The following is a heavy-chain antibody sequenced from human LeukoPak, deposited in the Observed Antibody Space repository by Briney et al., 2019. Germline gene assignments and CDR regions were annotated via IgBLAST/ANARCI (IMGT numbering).Heavy chain of an antibody. CDR2: IIPIFGSP. J-gene: IGHJ5*02. CDR3: ARHASFGYCSSTSCLNWFDP. Sequence: GASVKVSCKASGGTFRSYAFNWVRQAPGQGLEWMGGIIPIFGSPNYAQKFQGRVTITTDESTSTGYMELNSLRSEDTAVYYCARHASFGYCSSTSCLNWFDPWGQGTLVTVSS. D-gene: IGHD2-2*01. CDR1: GGTFRSYA. V-gene: IGHV1-69*05.